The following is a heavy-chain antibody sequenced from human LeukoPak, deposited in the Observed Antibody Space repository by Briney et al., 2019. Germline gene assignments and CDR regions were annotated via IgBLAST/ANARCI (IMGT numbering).Heavy chain of an antibody. CDR1: GVSVSSYY. Sequence: SETLSLTCSVSGVSVSSYYWSWIRQPPGKGLEWIGYIYYSGSTSYNPSLKSRVTISVDTSRNQFSLKVNSVTIADTAVYYCASASSINVGVVVAADAFDMWGPGRMVAVSS. CDR2: IYYSGST. D-gene: IGHD3-22*01. J-gene: IGHJ3*02. V-gene: IGHV4-59*02. CDR3: ASASSINVGVVVAADAFDM.